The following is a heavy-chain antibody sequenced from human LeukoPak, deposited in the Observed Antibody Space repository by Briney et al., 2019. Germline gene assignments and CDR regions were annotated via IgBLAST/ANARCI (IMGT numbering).Heavy chain of an antibody. V-gene: IGHV1-2*02. Sequence: ASVKVSCKASGYTFTGYYMHWVRQAPGQGLEWMGWINPNSGGTNYAQKSQGRVTMTRDTSISTAYMELSRLRSDDTAVYYCALLTVSGGVMGKYNWFDPWGQGTLVTVSS. D-gene: IGHD3-16*01. CDR1: GYTFTGYY. CDR3: ALLTVSGGVMGKYNWFDP. CDR2: INPNSGGT. J-gene: IGHJ5*02.